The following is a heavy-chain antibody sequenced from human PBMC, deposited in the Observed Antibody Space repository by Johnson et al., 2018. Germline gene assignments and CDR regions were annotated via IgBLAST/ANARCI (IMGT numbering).Heavy chain of an antibody. D-gene: IGHD3-3*01. J-gene: IGHJ3*02. Sequence: QVQLQQWGAGLLKPSETLPLTCAVYGGSFSGYYWSWIRQPPGKGLEWIGEINHSGSTNYNPSLKSRVTISVDTSKNQFSLKLSSVTAADTAVCYCARELSVRNYDVWSGYQPRDAFDIWGQGTMVTVSS. V-gene: IGHV4-34*01. CDR1: GGSFSGYY. CDR2: INHSGST. CDR3: ARELSVRNYDVWSGYQPRDAFDI.